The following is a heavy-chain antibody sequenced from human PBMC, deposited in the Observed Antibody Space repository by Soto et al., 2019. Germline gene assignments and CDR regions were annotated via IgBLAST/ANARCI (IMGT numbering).Heavy chain of an antibody. D-gene: IGHD2-2*01. CDR3: ARGGKILVAPAGTTDYHDGLDV. V-gene: IGHV1-69*13. CDR1: GGTFSNYA. CDR2: IIPIFGPA. J-gene: IGHJ6*02. Sequence: SSVKVSCKASGGTFSNYAISWVRQARGQGLEWLGGIIPIFGPANYAQKFQGRVTISADESTTTSNMELSNPRSNDTAVYYCARGGKILVAPAGTTDYHDGLDVWGQGXTVT.